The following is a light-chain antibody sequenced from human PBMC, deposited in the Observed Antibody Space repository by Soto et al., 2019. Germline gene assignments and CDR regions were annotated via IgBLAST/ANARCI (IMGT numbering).Light chain of an antibody. CDR2: GAS. Sequence: ETVMTQSPATLSVSPGERATLSCRASQSVSINLAWYQQKPGQPPRLLMFGASTRATGFPDRFRGSGSGTEFTLTIDSLQSEDFAVYFCQQYNNLPRTFGQGTTVEIK. V-gene: IGKV3-15*01. CDR3: QQYNNLPRT. J-gene: IGKJ1*01. CDR1: QSVSIN.